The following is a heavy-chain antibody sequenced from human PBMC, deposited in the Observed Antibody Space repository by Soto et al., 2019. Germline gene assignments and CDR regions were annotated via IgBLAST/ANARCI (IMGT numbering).Heavy chain of an antibody. Sequence: GPQRVSWAAAGGTCSSHAMRRVRQAPRKGLEYVSGISSDGSNTYCANSLKGRFTVSRDNSKNTLYLQMGSLRPEDTAVYFFARGTELDCGGDCFALAYWGQGTLVTVS. CDR3: ARGTELDCGGDCFALAY. V-gene: IGHV3-64*01. CDR2: ISSDGSNT. CDR1: GGTCSSHA. J-gene: IGHJ4*02. D-gene: IGHD2-21*02.